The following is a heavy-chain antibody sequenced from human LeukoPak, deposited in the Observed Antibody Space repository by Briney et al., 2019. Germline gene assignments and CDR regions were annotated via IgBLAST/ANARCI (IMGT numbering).Heavy chain of an antibody. CDR3: AREGARDRGYYYYYMDV. J-gene: IGHJ6*03. D-gene: IGHD2-15*01. CDR2: ISSSSSYI. V-gene: IGHV3-21*01. Sequence: GGSLRLSCAASGFTFSSYSMNWVRQAPGKGLKWVSSISSSSSYIYYADSVKGRFTVSRDNAKNSLYLQMNSLRAEDTAVYYCAREGARDRGYYYYYMDVWGKGTTVTVSS. CDR1: GFTFSSYS.